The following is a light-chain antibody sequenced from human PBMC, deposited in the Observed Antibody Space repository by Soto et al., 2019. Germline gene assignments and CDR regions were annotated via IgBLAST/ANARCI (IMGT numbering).Light chain of an antibody. Sequence: NFMLTQPHSVSESPGKTLSISCTRSSGSIANNYVQWYQQRPGSAPTTVIYENNQRLSGVPDRFSGSTDGSSNSASLTISGLQTEDEADYYCQSYDTINQAGIFGGGTKLTVL. CDR3: QSYDTINQAGI. V-gene: IGLV6-57*04. CDR2: ENN. J-gene: IGLJ2*01. CDR1: SGSIANNY.